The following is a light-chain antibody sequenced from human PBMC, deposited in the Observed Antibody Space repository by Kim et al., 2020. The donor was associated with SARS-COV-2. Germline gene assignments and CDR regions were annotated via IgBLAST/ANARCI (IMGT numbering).Light chain of an antibody. CDR1: SGSIASNY. CDR3: QSYDNSNVV. V-gene: IGLV6-57*02. CDR2: EDK. Sequence: GKTVTISCTVSSGSIASNYVQWFQQRPGSAPTTVIYEDKQRPSGVPDRFSGSIDSSSNSASLTISGLKAEDEADYYCQSYDNSNVVFGGGTQLTVL. J-gene: IGLJ2*01.